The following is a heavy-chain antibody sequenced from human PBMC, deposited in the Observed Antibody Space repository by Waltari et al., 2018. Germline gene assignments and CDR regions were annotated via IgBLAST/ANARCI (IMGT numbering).Heavy chain of an antibody. CDR2: SSDGGVYT. CDR3: AKGFEDLLPFDH. J-gene: IGHJ4*02. V-gene: IGHV3-23*04. D-gene: IGHD2-21*01. CDR1: GSPSFNYF. Sequence: EVQLVESGGTSVQPGGSLRVSCSASGSPSFNYFISWVRQAPGKGLEWISASSDGGVYTYYADSVKGRFTISRDSSKNTIYLQMNSLRVEDTALYYCAKGFEDLLPFDHWGQGTLVTVST.